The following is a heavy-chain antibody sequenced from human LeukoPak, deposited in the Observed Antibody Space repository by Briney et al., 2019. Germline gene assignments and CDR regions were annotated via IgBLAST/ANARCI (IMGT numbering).Heavy chain of an antibody. Sequence: SGGSLRLSCAASGFTFSSYEMNWVRQAPGKGLEWVSYISSSGSTIYYADSVKGRFTTSRDNAKNSLYLQMNSLRAEDTALYYCARDATSVGYFDYWGQGTLVTVSS. V-gene: IGHV3-48*03. D-gene: IGHD2-15*01. CDR3: ARDATSVGYFDY. J-gene: IGHJ4*02. CDR2: ISSSGSTI. CDR1: GFTFSSYE.